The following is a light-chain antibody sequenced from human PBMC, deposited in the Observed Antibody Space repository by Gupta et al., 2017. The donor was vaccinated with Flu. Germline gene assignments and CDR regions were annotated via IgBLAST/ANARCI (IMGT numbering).Light chain of an antibody. CDR1: SIGSKI. Sequence: SYVLTQPPSVSVAPGPTARITCGEDSIGSKIVHWYQQKPGQAPVLVIYSDTDRPSRIPERFSGSNSGNTATLTISGVEAGDEADFYCQVWDTSSDHPVFGGGTKLTVL. V-gene: IGLV3-21*02. CDR3: QVWDTSSDHPV. J-gene: IGLJ3*02. CDR2: SDT.